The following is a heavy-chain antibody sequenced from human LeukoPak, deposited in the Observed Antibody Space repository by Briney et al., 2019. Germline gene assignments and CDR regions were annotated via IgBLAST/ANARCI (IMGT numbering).Heavy chain of an antibody. CDR1: GGSISSGGYS. D-gene: IGHD6-19*01. V-gene: IGHV4-30-2*01. J-gene: IGHJ4*02. CDR2: IYHSGST. CDR3: ARHGGSGWPLDY. Sequence: PSQTLSLTCAVSGGSISSGGYSWSWIRQTPGKGLEWIGYIYHSGSTYYNPSLKSRVTISVDRSKNQFSLKLSSVTAADTAVYYCARHGGSGWPLDYWGQGTLVTVSS.